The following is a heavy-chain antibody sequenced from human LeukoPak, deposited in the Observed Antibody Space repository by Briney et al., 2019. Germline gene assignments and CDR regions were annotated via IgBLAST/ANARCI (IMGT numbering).Heavy chain of an antibody. CDR2: INPNSGGT. V-gene: IGHV1-2*02. D-gene: IGHD3-22*01. CDR1: GYTFTGYY. J-gene: IGHJ3*02. Sequence: ASVKVSCKASGYTFTGYYMHWVRQAPGQGLEWMGWINPNSGGTNYAQKFQGRVTMTRDTSISTAYMELSRLRSDDTAVYYCARDWENTYYYDSSGPGDAFDIWGQGTMVTVSS. CDR3: ARDWENTYYYDSSGPGDAFDI.